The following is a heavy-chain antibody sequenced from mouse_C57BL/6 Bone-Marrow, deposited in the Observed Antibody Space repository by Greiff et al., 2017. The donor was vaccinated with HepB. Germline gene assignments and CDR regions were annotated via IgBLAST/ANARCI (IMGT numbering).Heavy chain of an antibody. Sequence: EVKLVESGEGLVKPGGSLKLSCAASGFTFSSYAMSWVRQTPEKRLEWVAYISSGGDYIYYADTVKGRFTISRDNARNTLYLQMSSLKSEDTAMYYCTRGGPLRRIYYAMDYWGQGTSVTVSS. V-gene: IGHV5-9-1*02. CDR1: GFTFSSYA. D-gene: IGHD1-1*01. CDR3: TRGGPLRRIYYAMDY. CDR2: ISSGGDYI. J-gene: IGHJ4*01.